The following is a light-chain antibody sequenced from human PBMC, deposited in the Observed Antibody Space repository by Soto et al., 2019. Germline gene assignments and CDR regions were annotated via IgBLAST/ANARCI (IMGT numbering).Light chain of an antibody. Sequence: EIVMTQSPATLSVSPGERATLSCRASQSIGSTLAWYQQKPGQTPRLLIYDASTRATGIPARFSGIGSGTDFTLTISRLEPEDFAVYYCQQFSSYPLTFGGGTKVDIK. J-gene: IGKJ4*01. CDR2: DAS. CDR3: QQFSSYPLT. V-gene: IGKV3-15*01. CDR1: QSIGST.